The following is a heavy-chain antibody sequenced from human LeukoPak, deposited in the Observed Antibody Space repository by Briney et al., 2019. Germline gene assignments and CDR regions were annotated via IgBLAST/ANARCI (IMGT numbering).Heavy chain of an antibody. CDR3: ARVLFAGDSVFDY. Sequence: PSETLSLTCTVSGGSISRYYWSWIRQPPGKGLEGIGYIYYSGSTNYNPSLKSRVTISVDTSKNQFSLKLGSVTAADTAVYYCARVLFAGDSVFDYWGQGTLVTVSS. D-gene: IGHD5/OR15-5a*01. J-gene: IGHJ4*02. CDR2: IYYSGST. V-gene: IGHV4-59*01. CDR1: GGSISRYY.